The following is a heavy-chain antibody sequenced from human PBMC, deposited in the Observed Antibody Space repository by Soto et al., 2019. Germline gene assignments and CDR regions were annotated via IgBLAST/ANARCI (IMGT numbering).Heavy chain of an antibody. Sequence: EVQLLESGGGLVQPGGSLRLSCAASGFTFSSYAMNWVRQAPGKGLEWVSVISGSGGSTYYADSVKGRFTISRDNSKKPLYLQMNSLRAEDTAVYYCASRSSGWYFEYWGQGTLVTVSS. J-gene: IGHJ4*02. CDR1: GFTFSSYA. CDR2: ISGSGGST. CDR3: ASRSSGWYFEY. V-gene: IGHV3-23*01. D-gene: IGHD6-19*01.